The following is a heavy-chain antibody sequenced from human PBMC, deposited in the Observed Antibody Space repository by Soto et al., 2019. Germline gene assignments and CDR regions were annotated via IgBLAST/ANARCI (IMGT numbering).Heavy chain of an antibody. CDR3: ARLALASGRLDV. CDR2: SDPSGSDT. CDR1: GNGFSRYW. V-gene: IGHV5-10-1*01. J-gene: IGHJ6*02. Sequence: EALKISCKSSGNGFSRYWLACVRQRPGKGLDRMGRSDPSGSDTNVSPPFQGHVTISSDKSISTAYLQCSSRKASDTALYSCARLALASGRLDVWSQGTTGNAPS.